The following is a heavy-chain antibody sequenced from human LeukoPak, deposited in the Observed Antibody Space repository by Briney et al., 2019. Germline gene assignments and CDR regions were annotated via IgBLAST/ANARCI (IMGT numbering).Heavy chain of an antibody. V-gene: IGHV3-23*01. CDR1: GFTFSSYG. CDR3: VRTTVTTSYYYYMDV. D-gene: IGHD4-17*01. J-gene: IGHJ6*03. CDR2: ISGSGGST. Sequence: GGTLRLSCAASGFTFSSYGMNWVRLAPGQGLEWISSISGSGGSTYHADSVKGRFTISRDNAKNSLYLQMNSLRAEDTAVYYCVRTTVTTSYYYYMDVRGKGTTVTISS.